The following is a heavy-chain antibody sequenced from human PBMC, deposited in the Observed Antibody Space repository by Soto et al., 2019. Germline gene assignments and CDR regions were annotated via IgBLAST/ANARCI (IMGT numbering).Heavy chain of an antibody. J-gene: IGHJ3*02. CDR2: ISYDGSNK. V-gene: IGHV3-30-3*01. Sequence: GGSLRLSCAASGFTFSSYAMHWFRQAPGKGLEWVAVISYDGSNKYYADSVKGRFTISRDNSKNTLYLQMNSLRAEDTAVYYCAREGALPGYYDSSGYYPDAFDIWGQGTMVTVSS. D-gene: IGHD3-22*01. CDR1: GFTFSSYA. CDR3: AREGALPGYYDSSGYYPDAFDI.